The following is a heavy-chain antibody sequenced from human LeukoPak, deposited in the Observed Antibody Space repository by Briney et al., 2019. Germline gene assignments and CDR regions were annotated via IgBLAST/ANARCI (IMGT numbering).Heavy chain of an antibody. CDR2: ISPYDGDT. D-gene: IGHD1-14*01. V-gene: IGHV1-18*01. J-gene: IGHJ6*02. CDR3: ANTLGCSHPTCSAPESYYGLDV. Sequence: ASVKVSCKVSGYTFVGYAISWVRQAPGQGLEWMGGISPYDGDTNYAQKFQGRVTMATDTSTSIAYMVLRSLRSDDTDVSYWANTLGCSHPTCSAPESYYGLDVWGQGTTVTVSS. CDR1: GYTFVGYA.